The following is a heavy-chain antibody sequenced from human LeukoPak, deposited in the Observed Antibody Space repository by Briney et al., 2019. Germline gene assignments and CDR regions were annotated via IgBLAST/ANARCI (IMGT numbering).Heavy chain of an antibody. CDR1: GGSISSSSYY. D-gene: IGHD5-18*01. J-gene: IGHJ5*02. Sequence: SETLSLTCTVSGGSISSSSYYWGWIRQPPGKGLEWIGSIYYSGSTYYNPSLKSRVTISVDTSKNQFSLKLSSVTAADTAVYYCARDGDTAMAWGQGTLVTVSS. V-gene: IGHV4-39*07. CDR2: IYYSGST. CDR3: ARDGDTAMA.